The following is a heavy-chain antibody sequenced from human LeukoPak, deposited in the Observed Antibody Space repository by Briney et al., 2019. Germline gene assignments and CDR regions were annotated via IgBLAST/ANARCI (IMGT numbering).Heavy chain of an antibody. CDR1: GYTFTSYY. V-gene: IGHV1-8*02. J-gene: IGHJ6*03. CDR2: MNPNSGNT. D-gene: IGHD4-23*01. Sequence: ASVKVSCKASGYTFTSYYMHWVRQAPGQGLEWMGWMNPNSGNTGYAQKFQGRVTMTRNTSISTAYMELSSLRSEDTAVYYCARGRVRWRPRYYYYMDVWGKGTTVTISS. CDR3: ARGRVRWRPRYYYYMDV.